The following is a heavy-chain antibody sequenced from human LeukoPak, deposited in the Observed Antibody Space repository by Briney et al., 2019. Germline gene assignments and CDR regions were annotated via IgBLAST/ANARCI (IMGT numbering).Heavy chain of an antibody. CDR3: ARVGGVYCSSTSCSGYGDYAY. CDR2: INPNSGGT. Sequence: GASVKVSCKASGYTFTGYYMHWVGQAPGQGLEWMGWINPNSGGTNYAQKFQGRVTMTRDTSISTVYMELSSLRSEDTAVYYCARVGGVYCSSTSCSGYGDYAYWGQGTLVTVSS. CDR1: GYTFTGYY. D-gene: IGHD2-2*01. V-gene: IGHV1-2*02. J-gene: IGHJ4*02.